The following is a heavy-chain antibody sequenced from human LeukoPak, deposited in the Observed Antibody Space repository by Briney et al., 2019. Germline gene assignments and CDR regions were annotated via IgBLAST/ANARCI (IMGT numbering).Heavy chain of an antibody. CDR1: GGSISSSSYS. V-gene: IGHV4-39*07. CDR2: IYYSGST. J-gene: IGHJ6*03. Sequence: PSETLSLTCTVSGGSISSSSYSWGWIRQPPGKGLEWIGSIYYSGSTYYNPSLKSRVTISVDTSKNQFSLKLSSVTAADTAVYYCARDITAVDDYYYYYMDVWGEGTTVTVSS. D-gene: IGHD3-3*01. CDR3: ARDITAVDDYYYYYMDV.